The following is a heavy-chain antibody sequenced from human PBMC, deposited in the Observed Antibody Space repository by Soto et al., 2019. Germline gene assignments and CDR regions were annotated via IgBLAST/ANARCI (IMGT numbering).Heavy chain of an antibody. D-gene: IGHD3-10*01. J-gene: IGHJ4*02. Sequence: SETLSLTCAVSGVSISSGNWWTWVRQSPQRGLEYIGEIFHDGTANYYPSVERRVAITVDTSKNQFSLKLTSVTAADTAIYFCARLVYDTRLNYMYFDFWGQGTLVTVSS. CDR2: IFHDGTA. CDR1: GVSISSGNW. CDR3: ARLVYDTRLNYMYFDF. V-gene: IGHV4-4*02.